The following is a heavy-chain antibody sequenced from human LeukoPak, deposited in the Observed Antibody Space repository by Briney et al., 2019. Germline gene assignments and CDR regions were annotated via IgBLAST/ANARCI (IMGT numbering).Heavy chain of an antibody. D-gene: IGHD1-26*01. CDR3: ARDLWELLSGYYYYYYVDV. V-gene: IGHV1-69*05. J-gene: IGHJ6*03. CDR1: GGTFSSYA. Sequence: SVKVSCKASGGTFSSYAISWVRQAPGQGLEWMGGIIRIFGTANYAQKFQGRVTITTDESTNTAYMELSSLRSEDTAVYYCARDLWELLSGYYYYYYVDVWGKGTTVTVSS. CDR2: IIRIFGTA.